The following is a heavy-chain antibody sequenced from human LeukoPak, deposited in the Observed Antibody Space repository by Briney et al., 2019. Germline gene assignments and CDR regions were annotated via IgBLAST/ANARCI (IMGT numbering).Heavy chain of an antibody. Sequence: PSETLSLTCTVSGGSISTYYWSWIRQPPGKGLEWIGYINYTGSTNYNPSLKSRVTISVDTSKNQFSLKLSSVTAADTAVYYCARGVDTAYYYYYYYMDVWGKGTTVTISS. D-gene: IGHD5-18*01. CDR2: INYTGST. CDR1: GGSISTYY. J-gene: IGHJ6*03. V-gene: IGHV4-59*01. CDR3: ARGVDTAYYYYYYYMDV.